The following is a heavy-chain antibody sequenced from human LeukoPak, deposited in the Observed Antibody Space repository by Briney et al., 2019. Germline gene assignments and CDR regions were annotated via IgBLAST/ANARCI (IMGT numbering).Heavy chain of an antibody. CDR2: IYYSGST. CDR3: ARVRLYSYGDFDY. D-gene: IGHD5-18*01. CDR1: GGSISSYY. J-gene: IGHJ4*02. V-gene: IGHV4-59*01. Sequence: SETLSLTCTVSGGSISSYYWSWIRQSPGKGLEWIGYIYYSGSTNYNPSLKSRVTVSVDTSKNQFSLKLSSVTAADTAVYYCARVRLYSYGDFDYWGQGTLVTVSS.